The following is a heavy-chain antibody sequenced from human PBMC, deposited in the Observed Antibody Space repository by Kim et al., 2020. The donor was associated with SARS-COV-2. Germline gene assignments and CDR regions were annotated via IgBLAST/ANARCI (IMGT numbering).Heavy chain of an antibody. CDR2: ISSSSSYT. J-gene: IGHJ4*02. CDR1: GFTVSDYY. D-gene: IGHD4-17*01. V-gene: IGHV3-11*05. Sequence: GGSLRLSCAASGFTVSDYYMSWIRQAPGKGLEWVSYISSSSSYTNYADSVKGRFTISRDNAKNSLYLQMNSLRAEDTAVYYCARDPARDGDYVDYWGQGTLVTVSS. CDR3: ARDPARDGDYVDY.